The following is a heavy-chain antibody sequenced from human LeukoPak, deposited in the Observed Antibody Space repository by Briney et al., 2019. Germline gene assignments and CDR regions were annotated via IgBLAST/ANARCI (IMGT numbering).Heavy chain of an antibody. CDR2: INPSGGST. CDR3: ARDLGGIQLWDNFDY. Sequence: ASVKVSCKASGYIFSDYGIHWVRQAPGQGLEWMGIINPSGGSTSYAQKFQGRVTMTRDMSTSTVYMELSSLRSEDTAVYYCARDLGGIQLWDNFDYWGQGTLVTVSS. CDR1: GYIFSDYG. J-gene: IGHJ4*02. V-gene: IGHV1-46*01. D-gene: IGHD5-18*01.